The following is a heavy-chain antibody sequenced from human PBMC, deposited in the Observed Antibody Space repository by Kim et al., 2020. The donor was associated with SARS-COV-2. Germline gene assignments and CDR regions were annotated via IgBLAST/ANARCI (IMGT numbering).Heavy chain of an antibody. CDR3: ATGAARLSDWFDP. Sequence: ASVKVSCKVSGYPLSELSMHWVRQAPGKGLEWMGGFDPEDGKTIYPQKFQDRVFMTEDISTDTAYMELSSLRSDDTAVYYCATGAARLSDWFDPWGQGTL. CDR2: FDPEDGKT. D-gene: IGHD6-6*01. V-gene: IGHV1-24*01. CDR1: GYPLSELS. J-gene: IGHJ5*02.